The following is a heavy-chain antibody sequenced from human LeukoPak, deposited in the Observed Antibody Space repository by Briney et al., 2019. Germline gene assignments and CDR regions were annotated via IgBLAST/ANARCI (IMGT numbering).Heavy chain of an antibody. V-gene: IGHV3-53*01. CDR2: IYSGGKT. D-gene: IGHD3-10*01. Sequence: GGSLRLSCAASGFTVSSNYMNWVRQAPGKGLEWVSVIYSGGKTNYADSVKGRFTISRDNSKNTLYLQMNSLRAEDTAVYYCASSSMVRGVMLYYGMDVWGQGTTVTVSS. CDR3: ASSSMVRGVMLYYGMDV. CDR1: GFTVSSNY. J-gene: IGHJ6*02.